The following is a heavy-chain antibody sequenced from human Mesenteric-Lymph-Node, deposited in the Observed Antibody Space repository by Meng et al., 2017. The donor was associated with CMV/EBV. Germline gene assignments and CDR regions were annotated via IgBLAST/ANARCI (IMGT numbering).Heavy chain of an antibody. D-gene: IGHD3-3*01. J-gene: IGHJ4*02. V-gene: IGHV3-21*01. CDR3: ARAEYYDFWSGYLSQTNYFDY. CDR2: ISSSSSYI. CDR1: GFTFSSYS. Sequence: GGSLRLSCAASGFTFSSYSMNWVRQAPGKGLEWVSSISSSSSYIYYADSVKGRFTISRDNAKNSLYLQMNSLRAEDTAVYYCARAEYYDFWSGYLSQTNYFDYWGQGTLVTVSS.